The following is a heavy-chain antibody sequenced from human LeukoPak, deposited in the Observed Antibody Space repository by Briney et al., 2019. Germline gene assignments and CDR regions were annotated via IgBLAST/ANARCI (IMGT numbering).Heavy chain of an antibody. J-gene: IGHJ4*02. CDR3: HPLSYVSN. D-gene: IGHD3-22*01. CDR2: IKDDGTT. Sequence: GGSLRLSCAVSGFTFSSRLMHWVRQAPGKGLVWVALIKDDGTTNYADSVRGRFTASRDDAKNTVYLQMSSLRADDTAVYYCHPLSYVSNWGQGALVTVSA. CDR1: GFTFSSRL. V-gene: IGHV3-74*01.